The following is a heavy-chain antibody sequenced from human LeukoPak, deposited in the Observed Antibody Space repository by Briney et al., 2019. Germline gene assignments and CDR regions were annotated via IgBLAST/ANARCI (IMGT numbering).Heavy chain of an antibody. CDR2: IYYSGST. CDR1: GDSISSYY. Sequence: SETLSLTCTVSGDSISSYYWSWIRQPPGKGLEGIGYIYYSGSTNYNPSLKSRVTISVDTSKSQFSLKLSSVTAADTAVYYCARHEGLYYYCSGSYFDYWGQGTLVTVSS. J-gene: IGHJ4*02. V-gene: IGHV4-59*08. D-gene: IGHD3-10*01. CDR3: ARHEGLYYYCSGSYFDY.